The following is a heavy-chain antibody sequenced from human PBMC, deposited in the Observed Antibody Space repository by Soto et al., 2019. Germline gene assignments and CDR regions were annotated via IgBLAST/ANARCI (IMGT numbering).Heavy chain of an antibody. CDR3: AKDRGIIVKAGDAFDV. V-gene: IGHV3-23*01. J-gene: IGHJ3*01. Sequence: GGSLRLSCASSGFTLSMSAVNWVRQAPGKGLEWVSYISDSGDRTYYADSVKGRFTISRDRSKNTVSLQMDSLRAEDTAVYYCAKDRGIIVKAGDAFDVWGQGTKVTVS. D-gene: IGHD3-16*02. CDR2: ISDSGDRT. CDR1: GFTLSMSA.